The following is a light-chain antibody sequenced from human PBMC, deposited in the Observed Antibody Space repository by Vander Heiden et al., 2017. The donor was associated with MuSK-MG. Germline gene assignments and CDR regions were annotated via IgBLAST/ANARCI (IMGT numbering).Light chain of an antibody. CDR3: AGWDDRLNGPV. Sequence: QSVVTQPPSASGTPGQRVTISCSGSSSNIGSNPVNWYQQLPGRAPKLLIYRDDQRPSGVPDRFSGSKSGTSASLAISGLQSEDEADFYCAGWDDRLNGPVFGGGTKLTVL. CDR1: SSNIGSNP. CDR2: RDD. J-gene: IGLJ2*01. V-gene: IGLV1-44*01.